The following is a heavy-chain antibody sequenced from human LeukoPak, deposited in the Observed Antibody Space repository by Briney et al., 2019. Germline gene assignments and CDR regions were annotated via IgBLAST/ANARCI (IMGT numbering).Heavy chain of an antibody. D-gene: IGHD6-13*01. CDR2: ISWDGGST. CDR3: AKGSSSWYYFDY. Sequence: GGSLRLSCAASGFTFDDYAMHWVRQAPGKGLEWVSLISWDGGSTYYADSVKGRFTISRGNSKNSLYLQMNSLRAEDTALYYCAKGSSSWYYFDYWGQGTLVTVSS. CDR1: GFTFDDYA. J-gene: IGHJ4*02. V-gene: IGHV3-43D*04.